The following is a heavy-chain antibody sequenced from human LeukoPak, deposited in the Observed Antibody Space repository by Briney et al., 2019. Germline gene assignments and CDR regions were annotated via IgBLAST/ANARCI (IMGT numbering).Heavy chain of an antibody. J-gene: IGHJ4*02. CDR3: ARDALDY. CDR1: GFTFSSYE. Sequence: PGGSLRLSCAASGFTFSSYEMNWVRQAPGKGLEWVSYILNSGTTTYYADSVNGRFTISRDNAKKSLYLEMNGLSAEDTGVYYCARDALDYWGQGILVTVSS. CDR2: ILNSGTTT. V-gene: IGHV3-48*03.